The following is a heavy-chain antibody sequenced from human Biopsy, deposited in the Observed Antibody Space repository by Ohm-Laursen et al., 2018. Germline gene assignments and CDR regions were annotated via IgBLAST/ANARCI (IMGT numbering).Heavy chain of an antibody. CDR2: IYSGGDT. D-gene: IGHD4-17*01. CDR1: GFTVYNNY. CDR3: AKPTTCYGDYIHYFSYYGLDV. J-gene: IGHJ6*02. Sequence: SLRLSCAASGFTVYNNYITWVRQAPGKGLEWVSLIYSGGDTRYADSVKGRFTISRDNSKNTLYLQMTSLRPEDTAVYYCAKPTTCYGDYIHYFSYYGLDVWGQGTTVTVSS. V-gene: IGHV3-66*02.